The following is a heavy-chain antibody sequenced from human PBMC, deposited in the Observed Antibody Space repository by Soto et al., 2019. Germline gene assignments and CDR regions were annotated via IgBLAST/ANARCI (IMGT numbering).Heavy chain of an antibody. V-gene: IGHV4-4*02. J-gene: IGHJ6*02. CDR3: AHQTISFTLDV. Sequence: QVQLQESGPGLVKPSGTLSLTCAVSGGSIRGDYWWSWVRQSPEKGLEWIGETYHGGATYYNPSLKSRATISTDESKNQLSLKPSSVTAAHTAIYYCAHQTISFTLDVWGQGTTVTVSS. CDR2: TYHGGAT. D-gene: IGHD2-2*01. CDR1: GGSIRGDYW.